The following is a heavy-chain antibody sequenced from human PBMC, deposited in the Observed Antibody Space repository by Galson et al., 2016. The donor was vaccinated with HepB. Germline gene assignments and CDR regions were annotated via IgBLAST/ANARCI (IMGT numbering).Heavy chain of an antibody. CDR1: GGSISSGGYS. J-gene: IGHJ4*02. Sequence: TLSLTCAVSGGSISSGGYSWSWIRQPPGKGLEWIGYIYHTGITYYNPSLKSRVTISGDRSKNQFSLKLSSVTAADTALYYCARGKGRGGFDYWGQGSLVTVSS. CDR2: IYHTGIT. D-gene: IGHD3-10*01. CDR3: ARGKGRGGFDY. V-gene: IGHV4-30-2*01.